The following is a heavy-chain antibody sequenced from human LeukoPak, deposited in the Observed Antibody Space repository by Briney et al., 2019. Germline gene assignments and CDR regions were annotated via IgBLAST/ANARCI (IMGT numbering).Heavy chain of an antibody. CDR1: GFTFSSYG. V-gene: IGHV3-30*18. CDR2: ISYHGSIK. CDR3: AKSKDTGYEDVEWYFDL. J-gene: IGHJ2*01. D-gene: IGHD5-12*01. Sequence: GGSLRLSCAASGFTFSSYGMHWVRQAPGKGLEWVALISYHGSIKYYADSVKGRFTISRDSSKNTLNLQMNSLRAEDTAMYYCAKSKDTGYEDVEWYFDLWGRGTLVTVSP.